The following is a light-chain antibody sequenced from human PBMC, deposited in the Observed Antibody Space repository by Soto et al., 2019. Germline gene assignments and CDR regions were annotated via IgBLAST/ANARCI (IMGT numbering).Light chain of an antibody. CDR3: AAWDDSLNVVV. Sequence: QAVVTQPPSASGTPGQRVTISCSGSSSNIGSNSVNWYLQLPGTAPKLLIYSNNQRPSGVPDRFSGSKSGTSASLAISGLQSEDEADYYCAAWDDSLNVVVFGGGTKLTVL. J-gene: IGLJ3*02. V-gene: IGLV1-44*01. CDR1: SSNIGSNS. CDR2: SNN.